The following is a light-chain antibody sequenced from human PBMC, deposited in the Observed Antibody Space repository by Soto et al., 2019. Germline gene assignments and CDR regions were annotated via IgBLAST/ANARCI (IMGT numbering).Light chain of an antibody. CDR3: QQYNSYPYT. J-gene: IGKJ2*01. V-gene: IGKV1-5*01. CDR2: DAS. CDR1: LSISTW. Sequence: DIQMTQSPSTVSASVGDGVTITCRASLSISTWLAWYQQKPGKAPNLLIYDASTLESGGPSGFSGSGSGTEFTLTISSLQPDDSATYYCQQYNSYPYTFGQGTKVDIK.